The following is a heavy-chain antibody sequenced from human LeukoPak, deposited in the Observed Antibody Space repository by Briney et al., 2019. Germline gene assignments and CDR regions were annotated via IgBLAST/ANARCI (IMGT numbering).Heavy chain of an antibody. V-gene: IGHV3-30*18. CDR3: AKDGYNYDSSGHFDY. CDR2: ISYDGSNK. Sequence: GRSLRLSCAASGFTFSSYDMHWVRQAPGKGLEWVAFISYDGSNKYYVDSVKGRFTISRDNAKNTLYLQMNSLRAEDTAVYYCAKDGYNYDSSGHFDYWGQGTLVTVSS. J-gene: IGHJ4*02. D-gene: IGHD3-22*01. CDR1: GFTFSSYD.